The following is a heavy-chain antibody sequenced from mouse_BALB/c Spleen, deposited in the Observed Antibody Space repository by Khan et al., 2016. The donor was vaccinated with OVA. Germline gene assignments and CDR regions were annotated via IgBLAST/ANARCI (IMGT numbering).Heavy chain of an antibody. D-gene: IGHD2-3*01. Sequence: QVTLKESGPGILQPSQTLSLTCSFSGFSLSSSGMGVSWIRQPSGKGLEWMAHIYWDDDKRYNPSLKSRLTVAKDTSRNQVFLNITNVDTAETATYYCARSRWLHSYVMDYWVQGTSVIVSS. V-gene: IGHV8-12*01. CDR2: IYWDDDK. CDR1: GFSLSSSGMG. J-gene: IGHJ4*01. CDR3: ARSRWLHSYVMDY.